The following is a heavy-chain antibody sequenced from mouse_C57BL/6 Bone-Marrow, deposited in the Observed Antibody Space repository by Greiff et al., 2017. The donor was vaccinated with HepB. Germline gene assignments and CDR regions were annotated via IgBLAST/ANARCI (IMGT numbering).Heavy chain of an antibody. CDR3: ARDGNRFDY. CDR1: GYTFTSYW. Sequence: QVQLKESGAELVKPGASVKLSCKASGYTFTSYWMQWVKQRPGQGLEWIGEIDPSDSYTNYNQKFKGKATLTVDTSSSTAYMQLSSLTSEDSAVYYCARDGNRFDYWGQGTTLTVSS. V-gene: IGHV1-50*01. D-gene: IGHD2-1*01. J-gene: IGHJ2*01. CDR2: IDPSDSYT.